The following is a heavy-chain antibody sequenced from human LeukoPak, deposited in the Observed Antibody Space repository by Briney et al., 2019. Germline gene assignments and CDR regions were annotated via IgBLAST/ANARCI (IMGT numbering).Heavy chain of an antibody. CDR1: GGSISSYY. CDR3: ARCRSVSSGWCRGEYYFDY. Sequence: SVTLSLTCTVSGGSISSYYWSWIRQPPGKGLEWIGYIYYSGSTNYNPSLKSRVTISVDTSKNQFSLKLSSVTAADTAVYYCARCRSVSSGWCRGEYYFDYWGQGTLVTVSS. D-gene: IGHD6-19*01. V-gene: IGHV4-59*01. J-gene: IGHJ4*02. CDR2: IYYSGST.